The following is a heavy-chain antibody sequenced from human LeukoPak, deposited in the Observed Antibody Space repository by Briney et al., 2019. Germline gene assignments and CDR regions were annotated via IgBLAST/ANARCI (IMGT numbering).Heavy chain of an antibody. CDR2: MNPNSGNT. J-gene: IGHJ4*02. Sequence: ASVKVSCKASGYTFTSYDINWVRQATGQGLEWMGWMNPNSGNTGYAQKFQGRVTMTRNTSISTAYMELSSLRSEDTAVYYCVRQGETYYYDSSGYALLDYWGQGTLVTVSS. CDR1: GYTFTSYD. V-gene: IGHV1-8*01. CDR3: VRQGETYYYDSSGYALLDY. D-gene: IGHD3-22*01.